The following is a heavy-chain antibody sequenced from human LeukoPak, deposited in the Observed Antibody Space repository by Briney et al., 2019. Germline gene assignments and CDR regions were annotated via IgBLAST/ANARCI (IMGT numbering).Heavy chain of an antibody. CDR1: GYSISSGYY. V-gene: IGHV4-38-2*02. J-gene: IGHJ4*02. D-gene: IGHD5-24*01. CDR3: AISDGYNLDY. Sequence: SETLSLTCTVSGYSISSGYYWGWIRQPPGKGLEWIGSIYHSGSTYYNPSLKSRVTISVDTSKNQFSLKLSSVTAADTAVYYCAISDGYNLDYWGQGTLVTVSS. CDR2: IYHSGST.